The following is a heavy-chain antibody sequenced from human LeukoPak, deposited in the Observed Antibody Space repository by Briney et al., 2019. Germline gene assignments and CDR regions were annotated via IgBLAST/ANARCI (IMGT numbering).Heavy chain of an antibody. J-gene: IGHJ5*02. CDR2: IYYSGST. D-gene: IGHD1-14*01. CDR3: ASSGLDLNWFDP. Sequence: SQTLSLTCTVSGGSISSYYWSWIRQPPGKGLEWIGYIYYSGSTNYNPSLKSRVTISVDTSKNQYSLKLSSVTAADTAVYYCASSGLDLNWFDPWGQGTLVTVSS. V-gene: IGHV4-59*01. CDR1: GGSISSYY.